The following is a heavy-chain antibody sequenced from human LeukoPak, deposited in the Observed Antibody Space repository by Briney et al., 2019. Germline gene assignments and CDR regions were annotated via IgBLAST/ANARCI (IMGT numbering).Heavy chain of an antibody. CDR3: ARDPNSGSTWYVNWFEP. CDR2: ISSSGGNT. V-gene: IGHV3-23*01. D-gene: IGHD6-13*01. CDR1: GFTFTSYA. J-gene: IGHJ5*02. Sequence: GGSLRLSCAASGFTFTSYAMSWVRQAPGKGLEWISTISSSGGNTYYTNSVKGRFTISRDNSKNTLYLQMNSLKAEDTAVYSCARDPNSGSTWYVNWFEPWGQGTLVTVSS.